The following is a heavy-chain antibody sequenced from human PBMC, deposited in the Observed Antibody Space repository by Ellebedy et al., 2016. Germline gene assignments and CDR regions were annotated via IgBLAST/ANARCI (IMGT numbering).Heavy chain of an antibody. Sequence: GESLKISXAASGFTFNNFAMSWVRQAPGKGLEWISVIYSGGSTYYADSVQGRFTISRDNSKNTLYLQMNSLRAEDTAVYYCAKDPNYDFWSSFDYWGQGTLVTVSS. CDR2: IYSGGST. J-gene: IGHJ4*02. CDR1: GFTFNNFA. CDR3: AKDPNYDFWSSFDY. V-gene: IGHV3-23*03. D-gene: IGHD3-3*01.